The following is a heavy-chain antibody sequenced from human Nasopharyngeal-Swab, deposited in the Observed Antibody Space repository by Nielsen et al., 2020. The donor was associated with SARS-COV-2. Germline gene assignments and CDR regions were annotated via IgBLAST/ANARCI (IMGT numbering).Heavy chain of an antibody. CDR1: GFTLSSYA. V-gene: IGHV3-23*01. CDR3: AKAPAAYYDILIGYYYYGMDV. CDR2: ISGSGGST. Sequence: GESLKISCAASGFTLSSYAMSWVRQAPGKGLEWVSAISGSGGSTYYADSVKGRLTISRDNSKNTLYLQMNSLRAEDTAVYYCAKAPAAYYDILIGYYYYGMDVWGQGTTVTVSS. J-gene: IGHJ6*02. D-gene: IGHD3-9*01.